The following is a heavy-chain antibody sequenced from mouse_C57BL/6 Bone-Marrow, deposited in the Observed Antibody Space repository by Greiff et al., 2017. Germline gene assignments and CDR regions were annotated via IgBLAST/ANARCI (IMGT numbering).Heavy chain of an antibody. CDR1: GYTFTSYW. CDR3: ARERGFLYYFDY. J-gene: IGHJ2*01. Sequence: QVQLQQPGAELVKPGASVKLSCKASGYTFTSYWMQWVQQRPGQGLEWIGEIDPSASYPNYNQKFKGKATLTVDTSSSTAYMQLSSLTSEDSAVYYCARERGFLYYFDYWGQGTTLTVSS. V-gene: IGHV1-50*01. CDR2: IDPSASYP.